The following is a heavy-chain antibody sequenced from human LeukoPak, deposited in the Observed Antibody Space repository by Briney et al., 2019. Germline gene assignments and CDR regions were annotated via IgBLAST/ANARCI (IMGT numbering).Heavy chain of an antibody. J-gene: IGHJ6*03. D-gene: IGHD3-3*01. V-gene: IGHV4-59*01. Sequence: SETLSLTCTVSGGSISSYYWSWIRQPPGKGLEWIGYIYYSGSTNYNPSLKSRVTISVDTSKNQFSLKLSSVTAADTAVYYCARVKNYEHYYMDVWGKGTTVTVSS. CDR2: IYYSGST. CDR3: ARVKNYEHYYMDV. CDR1: GGSISSYY.